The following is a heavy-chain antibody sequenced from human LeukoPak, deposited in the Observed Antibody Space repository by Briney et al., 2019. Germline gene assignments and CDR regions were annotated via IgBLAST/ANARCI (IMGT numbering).Heavy chain of an antibody. CDR1: GFSFTSYG. V-gene: IGHV1-46*01. Sequence: ASVKVSCKASGFSFTSYGISWVRQAPGQGLEWMGMINPSISSRTYAQKFQGRVTVTSDTSTSTVYMEVSSLRSEDTAIYYCARSGIWFSTNDWGQGTLVTVSS. D-gene: IGHD3-10*01. CDR2: INPSISSR. CDR3: ARSGIWFSTND. J-gene: IGHJ4*02.